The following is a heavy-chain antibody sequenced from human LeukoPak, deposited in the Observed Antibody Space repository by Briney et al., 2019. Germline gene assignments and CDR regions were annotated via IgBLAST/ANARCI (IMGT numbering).Heavy chain of an antibody. D-gene: IGHD3-10*01. CDR1: GGSFSGYY. Sequence: PSETLSLTCAVYGGSFSGYYWSWIRQPPGKGLEWIGYIYYSGSTNYNPSLKNRVTISVDTSKNQFSLKLSSVTAADTAVYYCARSRNYYGSGSSFDYWGQGTLVTVSS. J-gene: IGHJ4*02. CDR2: IYYSGST. V-gene: IGHV4-59*08. CDR3: ARSRNYYGSGSSFDY.